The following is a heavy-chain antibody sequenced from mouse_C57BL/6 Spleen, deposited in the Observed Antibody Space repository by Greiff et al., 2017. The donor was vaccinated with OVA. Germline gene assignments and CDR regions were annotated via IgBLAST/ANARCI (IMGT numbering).Heavy chain of an antibody. J-gene: IGHJ3*01. Sequence: VQLQESGAELVRPGASVTLSCKASGYTFTDYEMHWVKQTPVHGLEWIGAIDPETGGTAYNQKFKGKAILTADKSSSTAYMELRSLTSEDSAVYYCTRSGGNYGFAYWGQGTLVTVSA. CDR2: IDPETGGT. CDR1: GYTFTDYE. V-gene: IGHV1-15*01. CDR3: TRSGGNYGFAY. D-gene: IGHD2-1*01.